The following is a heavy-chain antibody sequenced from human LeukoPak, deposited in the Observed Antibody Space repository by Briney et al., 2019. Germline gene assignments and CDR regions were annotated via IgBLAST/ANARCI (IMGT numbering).Heavy chain of an antibody. CDR2: VSRDSAFV. CDR3: ARDDASTARASGMDV. CDR1: GFTFSAYD. Sequence: GGSLRLSCAASGFTFSAYDMNWVRQAPGKGLEWVSYVSRDSAFVYYADSVKGRLTISRDNAKNSLYLQMESLRGEDTAVYYCARDDASTARASGMDVWGIGTTVTVSS. J-gene: IGHJ6*04. V-gene: IGHV3-21*01. D-gene: IGHD6-6*01.